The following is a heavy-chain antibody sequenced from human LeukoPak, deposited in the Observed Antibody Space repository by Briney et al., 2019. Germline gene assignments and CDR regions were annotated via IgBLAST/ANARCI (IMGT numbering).Heavy chain of an antibody. Sequence: GASVKVSCKASGYTFTGYYMHWVRQAPGQGLEWMGWMNPNSGNTGYAQKFQGRVTMTRNTSISTAYMELSSLRSEDTAVYYCARGGHWFDPWGQGTLVTVSS. CDR2: MNPNSGNT. CDR1: GYTFTGYY. CDR3: ARGGHWFDP. J-gene: IGHJ5*02. V-gene: IGHV1-8*02.